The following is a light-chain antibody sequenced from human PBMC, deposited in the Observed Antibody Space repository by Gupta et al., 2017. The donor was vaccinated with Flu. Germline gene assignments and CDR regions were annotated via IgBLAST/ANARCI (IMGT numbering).Light chain of an antibody. J-gene: IGKJ1*01. CDR1: QSVRGN. Sequence: ERVLTQFPATLSEYQGERATLSCRASQSVRGNLAWYQQKPGQAPRLLIYSASTSTTDIPARFSGSWSGTELTLTITSLQSEDFAVYYCQQYTNWPRTFGQGTKVDIK. CDR3: QQYTNWPRT. V-gene: IGKV3-15*01. CDR2: SAS.